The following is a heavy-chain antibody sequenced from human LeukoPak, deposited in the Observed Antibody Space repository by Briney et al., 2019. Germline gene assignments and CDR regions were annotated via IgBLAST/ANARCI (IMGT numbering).Heavy chain of an antibody. Sequence: PSETLSLTCAVYGGSFSGYYWSWIRQPPGKGLEWIGEINHSGSTNYNPSLKSRVTISVDTSKNQFSLKLSSVTAADTAMYYCARSRSVYYFDYWGQGTLVTVSS. CDR1: GGSFSGYY. CDR2: INHSGST. J-gene: IGHJ4*02. CDR3: ARSRSVYYFDY. D-gene: IGHD3-3*01. V-gene: IGHV4-34*01.